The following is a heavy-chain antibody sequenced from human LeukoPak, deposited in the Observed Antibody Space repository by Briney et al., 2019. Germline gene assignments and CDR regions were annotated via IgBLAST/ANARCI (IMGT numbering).Heavy chain of an antibody. V-gene: IGHV3-21*01. CDR2: ISSSSSYI. CDR1: GFTFSSNS. D-gene: IGHD5-24*01. J-gene: IGHJ5*02. CDR3: ARCGRDGYNEGNWFDP. Sequence: GGSLRLSCAVSGFTFSSNSMNWARQAPGKGLEWVSSISSSSSYIYYADSVKGRFTISRDNAKNSLYLQMNSLRAEDTAVYYCARCGRDGYNEGNWFDPWGQRTLVTVSS.